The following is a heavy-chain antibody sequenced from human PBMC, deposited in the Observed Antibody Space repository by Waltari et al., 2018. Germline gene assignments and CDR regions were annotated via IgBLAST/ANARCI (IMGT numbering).Heavy chain of an antibody. CDR3: ARDEISAAGSLYYYYGLDV. D-gene: IGHD6-13*01. CDR1: GYSFSSYA. J-gene: IGHJ6*02. CDR2: INPASGHT. V-gene: IGHV1-3*01. Sequence: QVQLVQSGAEVMKPGASMKISCQTSGYSFSSYAIHWVRQAHGQRLEWVGWINPASGHTKYSQKFEGRVTITSDTSADTVYMELTSLASEDTAVFYCARDEISAAGSLYYYYGLDVWDQGTPVTVS.